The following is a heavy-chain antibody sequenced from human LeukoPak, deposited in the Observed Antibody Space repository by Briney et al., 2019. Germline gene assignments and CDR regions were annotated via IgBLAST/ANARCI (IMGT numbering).Heavy chain of an antibody. V-gene: IGHV3-23*01. J-gene: IGHJ4*02. D-gene: IGHD1-26*01. CDR1: GFTFDDYA. CDR2: ISGSGDAT. Sequence: PGGSLRLSCAASGFTFDDYAMTWVRQAPGKGLEWVSAISGSGDATYYADSVKGRFTISRDNSKNTLYFQLNSLRVDDTATYYCARRGEKWDPIDYWGRGTLVTVSS. CDR3: ARRGEKWDPIDY.